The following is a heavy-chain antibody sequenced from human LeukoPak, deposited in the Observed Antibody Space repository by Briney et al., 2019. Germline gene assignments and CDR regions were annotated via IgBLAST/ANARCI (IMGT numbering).Heavy chain of an antibody. J-gene: IGHJ4*02. CDR2: IYYSGSS. V-gene: IGHV4-31*03. CDR1: GGSINSNNHY. D-gene: IGHD4-17*01. Sequence: SQTLSLTCSVSGGSINSNNHYWSWIRQLPGKGLEWIGYIYYSGSSYYTPSLQSRVRLSVDTSKNQFSLRLSSVTAADTAVYHCARLLYDDLHYIDTWGQGSLVTVSS. CDR3: ARLLYDDLHYIDT.